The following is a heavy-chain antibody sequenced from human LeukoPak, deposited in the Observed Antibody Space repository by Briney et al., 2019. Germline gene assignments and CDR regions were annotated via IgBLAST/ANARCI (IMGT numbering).Heavy chain of an antibody. J-gene: IGHJ4*02. Sequence: PARSLRLSCAASGFTFSSYGMNWVRQAPGKGLEWVAVIWYDGTSKYYADSVKGRFTISRDNSKNTLFLQMSSLRAEDTAVYYCAKDYGYFDYWGQGTLVTVSS. CDR1: GFTFSSYG. CDR2: IWYDGTSK. D-gene: IGHD4-17*01. CDR3: AKDYGYFDY. V-gene: IGHV3-33*06.